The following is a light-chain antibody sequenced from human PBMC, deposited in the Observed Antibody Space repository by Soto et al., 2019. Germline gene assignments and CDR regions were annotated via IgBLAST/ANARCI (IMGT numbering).Light chain of an antibody. Sequence: EVVFTQSPGTLSLSPGERATLSCRASQTVTSNYLAWYQQKPGQAPRLLIYGASNRATDIPHRFSGSGSGTDFTLTISRLEPEDFALYYCQQYLSLPVTFGQGTKVDIK. CDR3: QQYLSLPVT. V-gene: IGKV3-20*01. J-gene: IGKJ2*01. CDR1: QTVTSNY. CDR2: GAS.